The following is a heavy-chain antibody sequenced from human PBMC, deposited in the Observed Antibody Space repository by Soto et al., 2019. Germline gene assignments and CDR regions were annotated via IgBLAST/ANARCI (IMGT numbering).Heavy chain of an antibody. CDR2: IRSKANSYAT. D-gene: IGHD6-19*01. Sequence: EVQLVESGGGLVQPGGSLKLSCAASGFTFSGSAMHGVRQASGKGLEWVGRIRSKANSYATAYAASVKGRFTISRDDSKNTAYLQMNSLKTEDTAVYYCTTPGAVAGTWRDYWGQGTLVTVSS. V-gene: IGHV3-73*01. CDR3: TTPGAVAGTWRDY. CDR1: GFTFSGSA. J-gene: IGHJ4*02.